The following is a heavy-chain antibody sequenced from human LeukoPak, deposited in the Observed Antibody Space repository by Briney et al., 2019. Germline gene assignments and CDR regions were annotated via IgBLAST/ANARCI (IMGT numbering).Heavy chain of an antibody. CDR1: GYTFTSYG. CDR3: ARAAHTIFGVVSPFYYYNMDV. J-gene: IGHJ6*03. V-gene: IGHV1-18*01. Sequence: GASVKVSCKASGYTFTSYGISWVRQAPGQGLEWMGWISAYNGNTNYAQKLQGRVTMTTDTSTSTAYMELRSLRSDDTAVYYCARAAHTIFGVVSPFYYYNMDVWGKGTTVTVSS. D-gene: IGHD3-3*01. CDR2: ISAYNGNT.